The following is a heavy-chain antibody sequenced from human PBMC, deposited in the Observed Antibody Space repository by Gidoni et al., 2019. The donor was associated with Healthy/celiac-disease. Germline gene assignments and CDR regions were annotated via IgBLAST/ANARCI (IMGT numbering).Heavy chain of an antibody. Sequence: QVQLLQSGAEVKKPGSSVKVSCKASGGTFSSYAIRWVRQAPGQGLEWMGGIIPIFGTANYAQKFQGRVTITADKSTSTAYMELSSLRSEDTAVYYCARLLDIAAQTPYYYGMDVWGQGTTVTVSS. J-gene: IGHJ6*02. CDR2: IIPIFGTA. D-gene: IGHD6-6*01. V-gene: IGHV1-69*06. CDR1: GGTFSSYA. CDR3: ARLLDIAAQTPYYYGMDV.